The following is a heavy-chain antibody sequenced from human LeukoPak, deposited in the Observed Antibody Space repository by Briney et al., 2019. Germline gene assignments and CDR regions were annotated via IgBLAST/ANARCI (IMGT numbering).Heavy chain of an antibody. V-gene: IGHV4-34*01. CDR2: INHSGST. CDR3: ARGPDDSYGLITY. CDR1: GGSFSGYY. J-gene: IGHJ4*02. Sequence: SETLSLTCAVYGGSFSGYYWSWIRQPPGKGLEWIGEINHSGSTNYNPSLKSRVTISLDTSKNQFSLKLSSVTAVDTAVYYCARGPDDSYGLITYWGQGTLVTVSS. D-gene: IGHD5-18*01.